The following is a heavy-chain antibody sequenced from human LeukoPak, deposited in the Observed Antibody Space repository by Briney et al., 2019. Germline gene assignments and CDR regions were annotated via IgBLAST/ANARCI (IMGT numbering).Heavy chain of an antibody. J-gene: IGHJ6*02. V-gene: IGHV3-9*01. CDR3: ASALDYYDSSPNPYGMDV. CDR2: ISWNSGRI. D-gene: IGHD3-22*01. Sequence: GGSLRLSCAASGFTFDDYAMHWVRQAPGKGLEWVSGISWNSGRIGYADSVKGRFTISRDNAKNSLYLQMNSLRAEDTAVYYCASALDYYDSSPNPYGMDVWGQGTTVTVSS. CDR1: GFTFDDYA.